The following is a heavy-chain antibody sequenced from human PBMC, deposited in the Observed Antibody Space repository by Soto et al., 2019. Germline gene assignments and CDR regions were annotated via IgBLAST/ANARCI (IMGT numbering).Heavy chain of an antibody. Sequence: GGSLRLSCASSGFTLSSYGMHWVRQAPGKGLEWVAVISYDGSNKYYADSVKGRFTISRNNAKNSLYLQMNSLRAEETAVYYCAPSLDVWGQGTTVTVSS. J-gene: IGHJ6*02. V-gene: IGHV3-30*03. CDR3: APSLDV. CDR1: GFTLSSYG. CDR2: ISYDGSNK.